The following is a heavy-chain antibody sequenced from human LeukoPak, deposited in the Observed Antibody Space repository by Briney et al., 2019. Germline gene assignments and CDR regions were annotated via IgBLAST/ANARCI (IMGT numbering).Heavy chain of an antibody. CDR3: ARMDYDFWSGYYIDAY. Sequence: GGSLRLSCAASGFTFSSYWMSWVRQAPGKGLEWVANIKQDGSEKYYVDPVKGRFTISRDNAKNSLYLQMNSLRAEDTAVYYCARMDYDFWSGYYIDAYWGQGTLVTVSS. CDR1: GFTFSSYW. J-gene: IGHJ4*02. CDR2: IKQDGSEK. D-gene: IGHD3-3*01. V-gene: IGHV3-7*01.